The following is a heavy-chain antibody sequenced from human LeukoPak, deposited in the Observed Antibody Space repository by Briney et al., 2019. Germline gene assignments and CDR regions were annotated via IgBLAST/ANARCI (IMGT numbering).Heavy chain of an antibody. Sequence: ASVKVSCKASGYTFTGYYMHWVRQAPGQGLEWMGWINPNSGGTNYAQKFQGWVTMTRDTSISTAYMELSRLRSDDTAVYYCARSVHSSGWYSPGDYWGQGTLVTVSS. CDR1: GYTFTGYY. CDR3: ARSVHSSGWYSPGDY. V-gene: IGHV1-2*04. D-gene: IGHD6-19*01. J-gene: IGHJ4*02. CDR2: INPNSGGT.